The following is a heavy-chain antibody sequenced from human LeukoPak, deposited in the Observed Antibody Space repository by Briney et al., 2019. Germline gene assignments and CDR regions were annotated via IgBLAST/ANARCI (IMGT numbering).Heavy chain of an antibody. CDR1: GYTFTSYD. Sequence: ASVKVSCKASGYTFTSYDINWVRQATGQGLEWMGWMNPNSGNTGYAQKFQGRVTMTRNTSISTAYMELSSLRSEDTAVYYCARASPNGDIVVVPAASPDYWGQGTLVTVSS. CDR2: MNPNSGNT. D-gene: IGHD2-2*01. CDR3: ARASPNGDIVVVPAASPDY. V-gene: IGHV1-8*01. J-gene: IGHJ4*02.